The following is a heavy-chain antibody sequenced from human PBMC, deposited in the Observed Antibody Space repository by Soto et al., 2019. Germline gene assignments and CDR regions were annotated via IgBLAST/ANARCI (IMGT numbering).Heavy chain of an antibody. V-gene: IGHV4-59*01. CDR1: GGSISSYY. Sequence: SETLSLTCTVSGGSISSYYWSWIRQPPGKGLEWIGYIHYSGITNDNPSLKSRVTISVDTSKNQFSLKLSSVTAADTAVYYCARAGEYSGYDCYDYWGQGTLVTVCS. J-gene: IGHJ4*02. CDR3: ARAGEYSGYDCYDY. D-gene: IGHD5-12*01. CDR2: IHYSGIT.